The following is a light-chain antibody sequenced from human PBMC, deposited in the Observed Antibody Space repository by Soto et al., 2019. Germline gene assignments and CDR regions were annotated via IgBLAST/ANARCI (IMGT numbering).Light chain of an antibody. CDR3: SSYTISSTYV. CDR1: GRDVGGYNY. J-gene: IGLJ1*01. V-gene: IGLV2-14*01. CDR2: EVN. Sequence: QSVLTQPASVSGSPGQSITISCTGNGRDVGGYNYVSWYQQHPGKAPKLIIHEVNNRPSGVSDRFSGSKSGYTASLTISGLQAEDEADYYCSSYTISSTYVFGTGTKLTVL.